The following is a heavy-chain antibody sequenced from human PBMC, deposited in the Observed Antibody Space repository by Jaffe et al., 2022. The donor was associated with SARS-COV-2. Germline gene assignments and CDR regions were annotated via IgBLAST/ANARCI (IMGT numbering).Heavy chain of an antibody. D-gene: IGHD3-3*01. CDR2: INQDGSDK. J-gene: IGHJ4*02. CDR1: GLTFSSFW. Sequence: EVQLVESGGELVRPGGSLRLSCEASGLTFSSFWMSWVRQAPGKGLEWVAVINQDGSDKYYVDSVKGRFTISRDNAENSLYLQMNSLRAEDTAIYYCGSDYDRSIDYWGQGTLVTVSS. V-gene: IGHV3-7*01. CDR3: GSDYDRSIDY.